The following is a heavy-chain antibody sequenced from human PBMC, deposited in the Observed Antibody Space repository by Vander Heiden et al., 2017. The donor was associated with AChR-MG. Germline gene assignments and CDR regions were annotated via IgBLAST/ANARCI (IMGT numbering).Heavy chain of an antibody. CDR1: GGSVSSGSYY. CDR3: ARDWLERRRYYYYGMDV. CDR2: IYYSGST. D-gene: IGHD1-1*01. J-gene: IGHJ6*02. Sequence: QVQLQESGPGLVKPSETLSLTCTVSGGSVSSGSYYWSWIRQPPGKGLEWIGYIYYSGSTNYNPSLKSRVTISVDTSKNQFSLKLSSVTAADTAVYYCARDWLERRRYYYYGMDVWGQGTTVTVSS. V-gene: IGHV4-61*01.